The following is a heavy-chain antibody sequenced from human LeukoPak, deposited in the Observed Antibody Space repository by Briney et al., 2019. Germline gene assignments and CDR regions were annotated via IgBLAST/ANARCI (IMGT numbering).Heavy chain of an antibody. CDR2: LNPNSGGT. D-gene: IGHD5-12*01. J-gene: IGHJ4*02. CDR3: ARGNRAYDTHF. V-gene: IGHV1-2*02. Sequence: ASVKVSFKASGFTFTGYYVHWVRQAPGQGLEWMGWLNPNSGGTNYAQRFQGRVTMTRDTSMSTAYMEVSRLRSDDTAVYYCARGNRAYDTHFWGQGTLVTVSS. CDR1: GFTFTGYY.